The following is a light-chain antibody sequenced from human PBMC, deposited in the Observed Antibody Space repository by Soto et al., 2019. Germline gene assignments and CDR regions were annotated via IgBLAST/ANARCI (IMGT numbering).Light chain of an antibody. CDR3: SSYSGTNYHYV. Sequence: QSARTQPPSASGSFGQSVTISCTGTSSDVGGYNYVSWYQQHPGKAPKLMIYEVSERPSGVPDRFSGSKSGNTASLTVSGLQADDEADYYCSSYSGTNYHYVFGTGTKVTVL. CDR1: SSDVGGYNY. J-gene: IGLJ1*01. CDR2: EVS. V-gene: IGLV2-8*01.